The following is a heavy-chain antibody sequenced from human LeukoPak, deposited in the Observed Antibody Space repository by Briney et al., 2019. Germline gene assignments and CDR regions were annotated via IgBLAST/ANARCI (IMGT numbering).Heavy chain of an antibody. V-gene: IGHV3-20*04. D-gene: IGHD5-12*01. CDR3: APNIVATVNFDY. CDR1: GFTFDDHG. CDR2: IKWDGGRT. Sequence: GGSLRLSCAASGFTFDDHGMSWVRQAPGKGLEWVSGIKWDGGRTGYADSVKGRFTISRDNPRNTLYLQMNSLRAEDTAVYYCAPNIVATVNFDYWGQGTLVTVSS. J-gene: IGHJ4*02.